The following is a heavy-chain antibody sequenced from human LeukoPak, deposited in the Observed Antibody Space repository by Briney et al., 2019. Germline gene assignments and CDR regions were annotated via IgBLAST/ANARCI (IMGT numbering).Heavy chain of an antibody. CDR1: GFTFSNYW. J-gene: IGHJ4*02. CDR2: IKQDGSEK. D-gene: IGHD2-2*01. V-gene: IGHV3-7*01. Sequence: GGSLRLSCAASGFTFSNYWMSWVRQAPGKGLEWVANIKQDGSEKYYVDSVKGRFTISRDNANNSLYLQMNSLRAEDTAVYYCGKDPVSTVVAPVVTSWGQGTLVTVSS. CDR3: GKDPVSTVVAPVVTS.